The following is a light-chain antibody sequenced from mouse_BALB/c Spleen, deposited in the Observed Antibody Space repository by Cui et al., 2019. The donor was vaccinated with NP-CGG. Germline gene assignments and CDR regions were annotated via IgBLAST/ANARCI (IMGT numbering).Light chain of an antibody. CDR2: GTN. CDR3: ALWYSNHWV. V-gene: IGLV1*01. CDR1: TGAVTTSNY. J-gene: IGLJ1*01. Sequence: QAVVIQEYALTTSPGETVTLLCRSSTGAVTTSNYANWVQEKPDHLFTGLIGGTNNRVPGVPARFSGSLIGDKAALTITGAQTEDEAIYFCALWYSNHWVFGGGTKLTVL.